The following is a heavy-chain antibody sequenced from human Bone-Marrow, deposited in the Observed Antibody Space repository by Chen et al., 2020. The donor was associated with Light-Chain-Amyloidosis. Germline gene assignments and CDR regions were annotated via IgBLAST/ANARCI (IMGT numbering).Heavy chain of an antibody. CDR1: GYSISSGYY. D-gene: IGHD3-3*01. CDR2: IYHSGST. CDR3: AMERITMFGVPPDAFDI. Sequence: QVQLQESGPGLVKPSETLSLTCTVSGYSISSGYYWGWIRQPPGKGLEWIGSIYHSGSTYYNPSLKSRVTISVDTSKNQFSLKLSSVTAADTAVYYCAMERITMFGVPPDAFDIWGQGTMVTVSS. V-gene: IGHV4-38-2*02. J-gene: IGHJ3*02.